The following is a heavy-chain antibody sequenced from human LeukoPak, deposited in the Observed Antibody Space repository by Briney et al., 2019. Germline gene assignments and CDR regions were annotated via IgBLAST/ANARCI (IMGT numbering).Heavy chain of an antibody. D-gene: IGHD1-14*01. CDR3: AKDRTYRGGILDS. Sequence: PGRSLRLSCVASGFTFDDYAMHWVRQAPGKGLEWVSEVSWNSGIIDYADSVEGRFTISRDSAKNSLYLQMNSLKPEDTALYYCAKDRTYRGGILDSWGQGTLVTVSS. CDR2: VSWNSGII. CDR1: GFTFDDYA. J-gene: IGHJ4*02. V-gene: IGHV3-9*01.